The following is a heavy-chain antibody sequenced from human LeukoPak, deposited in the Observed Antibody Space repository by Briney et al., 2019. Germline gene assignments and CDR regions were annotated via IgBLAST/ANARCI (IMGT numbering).Heavy chain of an antibody. V-gene: IGHV1-24*01. J-gene: IGHJ4*02. CDR2: FDPEEAKM. CDR1: GYSVTELS. CDR3: ATRSGDFWSGYVD. Sequence: ASVRVSCTVSGYSVTELSMQWVRQAPGKGRECLGGFDPEEAKMVYAQKFQGRVTMTEDTSTDTAYMELRGLTSEDTAVYYCATRSGDFWSGYVDWGQGTLVVVSS. D-gene: IGHD3-3*01.